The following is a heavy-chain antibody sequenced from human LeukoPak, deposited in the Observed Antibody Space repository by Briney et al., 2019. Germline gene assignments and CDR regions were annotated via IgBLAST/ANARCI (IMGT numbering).Heavy chain of an antibody. Sequence: ASVKVSCKASAYTFTGYFMHWVRQAPGQGLEWMGWINPNSGGTNYAQNFQGRVTMTRDTSISTAYMELSRLRSDGTAVYYCARVNNYYDSSGYLYYFDYWGQGTLVTVSS. CDR3: ARVNNYYDSSGYLYYFDY. CDR2: INPNSGGT. D-gene: IGHD3-22*01. CDR1: AYTFTGYF. J-gene: IGHJ4*02. V-gene: IGHV1-2*02.